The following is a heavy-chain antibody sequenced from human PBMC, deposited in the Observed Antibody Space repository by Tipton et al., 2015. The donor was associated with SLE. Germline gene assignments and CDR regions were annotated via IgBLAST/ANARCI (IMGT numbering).Heavy chain of an antibody. J-gene: IGHJ3*02. CDR1: GGSISSHY. V-gene: IGHV4-59*11. D-gene: IGHD3-22*01. Sequence: LRLSCTVSGGSISSHYWSWIRQPPGKGLEWIGYIYNSGSGNYNPSLKRRVTISVDTSKNQFSLKLSSVSSADTAVYYCARSDYYDSSGYYAYAVDIWGQATMVTVSS. CDR2: IYNSGSG. CDR3: ARSDYYDSSGYYAYAVDI.